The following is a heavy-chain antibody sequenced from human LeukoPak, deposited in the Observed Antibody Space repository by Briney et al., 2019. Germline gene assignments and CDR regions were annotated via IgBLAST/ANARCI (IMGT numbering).Heavy chain of an antibody. CDR1: GFTFSDYW. Sequence: GGSLRLSCAASGFTFSDYWMHWVRQAPGKGLEWVANIKQDGSEKYYVDSVKGRFTISRDNAKNSLYLQMNRLRAEDTAVYYCTRKYFDLWGQGTLVTVSS. V-gene: IGHV3-7*01. D-gene: IGHD2/OR15-2a*01. CDR2: IKQDGSEK. CDR3: TRKYFDL. J-gene: IGHJ4*02.